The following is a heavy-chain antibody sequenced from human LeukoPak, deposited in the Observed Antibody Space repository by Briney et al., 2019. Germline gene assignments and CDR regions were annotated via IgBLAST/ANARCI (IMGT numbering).Heavy chain of an antibody. D-gene: IGHD2-15*01. CDR1: GFTFSSYA. V-gene: IGHV3-64*01. Sequence: PGGSLRLSCAASGFTFSSYAMHWVRQAPGKGLEYVSAISSNGGSTYYANSVKGRFTISGDNSKNTLYLQMGSLRAEDMAVYYCTTSVVAATLFDYWGQGTLVTVSS. CDR3: TTSVVAATLFDY. J-gene: IGHJ4*02. CDR2: ISSNGGST.